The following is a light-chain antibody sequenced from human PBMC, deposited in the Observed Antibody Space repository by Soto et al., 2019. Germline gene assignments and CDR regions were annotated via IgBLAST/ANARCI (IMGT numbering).Light chain of an antibody. Sequence: EIVLTQPPATLSLSPGERATLSCRASQSVRSYLAWYQQKLGQAPRVLMYGASTRATGIPDRFSGSGSGTEFILTISSLQSEDFAVYYCQEYNTWPWTFGQVTKG. V-gene: IGKV3-15*01. CDR2: GAS. CDR3: QEYNTWPWT. J-gene: IGKJ1*01. CDR1: QSVRSY.